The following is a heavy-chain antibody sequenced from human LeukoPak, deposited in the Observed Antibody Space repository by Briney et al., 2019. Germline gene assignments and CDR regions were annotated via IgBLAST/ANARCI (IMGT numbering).Heavy chain of an antibody. Sequence: SETLSLTCTVSGYSISRGFYWGWIRQPPGKGLEWIGTTHRGGSTDYNPSLKSRVTISVDTSKNQFSLKLSSVTAADTAVYYCARRDVGTYYDSSGPHDYFDYWGQGTLVTVSS. CDR2: THRGGST. V-gene: IGHV4-38-2*02. CDR3: ARRDVGTYYDSSGPHDYFDY. CDR1: GYSISRGFY. J-gene: IGHJ4*02. D-gene: IGHD3-22*01.